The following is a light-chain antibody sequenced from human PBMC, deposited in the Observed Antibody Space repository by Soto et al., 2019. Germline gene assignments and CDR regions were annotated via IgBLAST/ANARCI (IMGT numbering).Light chain of an antibody. CDR2: WAS. J-gene: IGKJ3*01. CDR1: RSLLYYSNNMDY. V-gene: IGKV4-1*01. CDR3: QQYFFTPLT. Sequence: DIVLTQSPDSLAVSLGERVTIKCKSSRSLLYYSNNMDYLAWYQQKPGQPPRLLVYWASTRESEVPDRFSGSGTGTDFTLTISSLQAEDVAIYYCQQYFFTPLTFGPGTKVEI.